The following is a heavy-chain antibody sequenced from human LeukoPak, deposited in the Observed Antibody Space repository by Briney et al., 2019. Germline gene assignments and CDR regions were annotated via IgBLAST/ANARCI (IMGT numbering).Heavy chain of an antibody. J-gene: IGHJ3*02. CDR1: GVTFSSYG. Sequence: GGSLRLSCVASGVTFSSYGMHWDRQAPGKGLEWVAFIRYDGSNEYYIDSVKGRFTLSRDNSKNTLYLQMNSLRAEDTAVYYCAKDSAVSGSYPDASDIWGQGTMVTVSS. CDR3: AKDSAVSGSYPDASDI. CDR2: IRYDGSNE. V-gene: IGHV3-30*02. D-gene: IGHD1-26*01.